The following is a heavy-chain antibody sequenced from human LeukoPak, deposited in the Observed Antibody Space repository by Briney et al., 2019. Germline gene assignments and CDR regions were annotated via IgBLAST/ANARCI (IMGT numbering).Heavy chain of an antibody. CDR1: GGSMSSSSYY. V-gene: IGHV4-30-4*08. J-gene: IGHJ6*02. CDR3: ARAPRPDGMDV. Sequence: SEILSLTCTVSGGSMSSSSYYWGWIRQPPGKGLGWIGYIYYSGSTYYNPSLKSRVTISVDTSKNQFSLKLSSVTAADTAVYYCARAPRPDGMDVWGQGTTVTLSS. CDR2: IYYSGST.